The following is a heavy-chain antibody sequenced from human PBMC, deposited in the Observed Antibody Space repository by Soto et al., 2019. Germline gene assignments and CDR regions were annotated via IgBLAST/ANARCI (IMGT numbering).Heavy chain of an antibody. CDR2: MSTYNENI. D-gene: IGHD6-25*01. CDR1: GYAFSSYG. J-gene: IGHJ3*01. V-gene: IGHV1-18*01. CDR3: AKDAHEAAASDV. Sequence: QAQLVQSEPEVKKPGASVQVSCKASGYAFSSYGINWVRRAPGQGLEWVGWMSTYNENIVYAQKFQGRVTMTTDTSTSTAYMDLGPLRSDDTAVYYCAKDAHEAAASDVWGQGTMVTVSS.